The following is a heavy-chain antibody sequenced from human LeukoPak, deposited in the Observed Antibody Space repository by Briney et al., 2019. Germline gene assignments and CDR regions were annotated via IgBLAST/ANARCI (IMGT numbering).Heavy chain of an antibody. CDR2: INPNSGGT. V-gene: IGHV1-2*06. Sequence: ASVKVSCKASGYTFTSYDMNWVRQAPGQGLEWMGRINPNSGGTNYAQKFQGRVTMTRDTSISTAYMELSRLRSDDTAVYYCARGHWDNWFDPWGQGTLVTVSS. D-gene: IGHD7-27*01. J-gene: IGHJ5*02. CDR3: ARGHWDNWFDP. CDR1: GYTFTSYD.